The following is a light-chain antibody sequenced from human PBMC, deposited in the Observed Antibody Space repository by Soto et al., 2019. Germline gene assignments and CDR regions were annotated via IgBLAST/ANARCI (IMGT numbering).Light chain of an antibody. CDR3: QVWDNSRGV. J-gene: IGLJ3*02. Sequence: SYELTQPPSVSVAPGKTATITCGRKSIGSKSVHWYQQRPGQAPVLVVFDDNNRPSGIPERFSGSNSGNTATLTISRIEAGDEADYYCQVWDNSRGVFGGGTKLTVL. CDR1: SIGSKS. CDR2: DDN. V-gene: IGLV3-21*03.